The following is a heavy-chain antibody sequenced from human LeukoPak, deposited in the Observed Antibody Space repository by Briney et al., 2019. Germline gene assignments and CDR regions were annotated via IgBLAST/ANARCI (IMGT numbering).Heavy chain of an antibody. CDR3: TRGDSSSKIDY. CDR2: INEDGSEK. J-gene: IGHJ4*02. CDR1: GFTFNSCW. V-gene: IGHV3-7*01. D-gene: IGHD6-6*01. Sequence: QPGGSLRLSCAASGFTFNSCWMSWVRQAPGKGLEWMANINEDGSEKHYVDSVEGRFTISRDNAKNSLYPQMNSLRVEDTALYYCTRGDSSSKIDYWGQGILVIVSS.